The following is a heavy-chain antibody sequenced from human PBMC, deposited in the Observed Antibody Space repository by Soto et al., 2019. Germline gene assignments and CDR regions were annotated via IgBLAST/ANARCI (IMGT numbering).Heavy chain of an antibody. CDR1: GFTFSSYA. CDR2: INQNGGST. D-gene: IGHD3-10*01. J-gene: IGHJ4*02. Sequence: EVQLVESGGGLVQPGGSLRLSCAASGFTFSSYAMHWVRQAPGKGLEYVSVINQNGGSTYYANSVKGRFTISRDNSKTRLFFKMGSLEKENMVSNYCARGGSGAWWGQETWSPSPQ. CDR3: ARGGSGAW. V-gene: IGHV3-64*01.